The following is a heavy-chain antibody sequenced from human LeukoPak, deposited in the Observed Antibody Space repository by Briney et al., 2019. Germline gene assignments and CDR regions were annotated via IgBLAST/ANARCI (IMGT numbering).Heavy chain of an antibody. CDR3: AKRSPPY. CDR2: IYISAIT. Sequence: GGSLRLSCTASGFSISSNDMNWVRQSPGKGLEWVSLIYISAITKYADSVQGRFTVSRDNSKNTLYLQMNSLRAEDTAVYYCAKRSPPYWGQGALVTLSS. CDR1: GFSISSND. J-gene: IGHJ4*02. D-gene: IGHD3-10*01. V-gene: IGHV3-66*04.